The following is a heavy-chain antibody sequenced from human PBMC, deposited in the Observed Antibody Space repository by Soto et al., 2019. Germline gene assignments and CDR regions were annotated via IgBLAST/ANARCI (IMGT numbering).Heavy chain of an antibody. CDR2: IYYSGST. J-gene: IGHJ3*02. CDR3: ARDRFSLIVGATTGAFDI. Sequence: SETLSLTCTVAGGSLSSYYWSWIRQPPGKGLEWIGYIYYSGSTNYNPSLKSRVTISVDTSKNQFSLKLSSVTAADTAVYYCARDRFSLIVGATTGAFDIWGQGTMVTVSS. V-gene: IGHV4-59*01. D-gene: IGHD1-26*01. CDR1: GGSLSSYY.